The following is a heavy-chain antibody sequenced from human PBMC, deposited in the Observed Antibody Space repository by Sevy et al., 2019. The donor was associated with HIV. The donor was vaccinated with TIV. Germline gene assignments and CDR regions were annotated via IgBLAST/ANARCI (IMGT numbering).Heavy chain of an antibody. J-gene: IGHJ4*02. Sequence: GGSLRLSCAASAFTFSHHNKNWVRQAPGKGLEWISYISKSGSTTYFADSVRGRFTISRDNAKNSLFLEMHSLTDEDTAVYYCAREENRELGTIPLDSWGRGIQVTVSS. V-gene: IGHV3-48*02. CDR2: ISKSGSTT. D-gene: IGHD7-27*01. CDR3: AREENRELGTIPLDS. CDR1: AFTFSHHN.